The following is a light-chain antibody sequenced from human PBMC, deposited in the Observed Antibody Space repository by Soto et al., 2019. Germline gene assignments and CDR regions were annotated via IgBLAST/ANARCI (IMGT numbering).Light chain of an antibody. CDR2: EVF. CDR3: SPYTTTNTLYV. V-gene: IGLV2-14*01. Sequence: QSVLTQPASVSGSPGQSITIPCTGTNSDVGGYNYVSWYQHHPGKAPKLMIYEVFNRPSGVSSRFSGSKSGSTASLTISGLQAEDEADYYCSPYTTTNTLYVFGTGTKVTVL. CDR1: NSDVGGYNY. J-gene: IGLJ1*01.